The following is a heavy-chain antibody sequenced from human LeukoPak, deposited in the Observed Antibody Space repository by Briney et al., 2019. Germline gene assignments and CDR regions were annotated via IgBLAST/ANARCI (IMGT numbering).Heavy chain of an antibody. CDR1: GGSISSSTYY. Sequence: PSETLSLTCTVSGGSISSSTYYWGWIRQPPGKGLEWIGSIYYSGSTYYNPSLKSRVIISVDTSKNQFSLKLSSVTAADTSVYYCARPDYGDFAWFGYWGQGTLVTVSS. CDR3: ARPDYGDFAWFGY. J-gene: IGHJ4*02. V-gene: IGHV4-39*01. D-gene: IGHD4-17*01. CDR2: IYYSGST.